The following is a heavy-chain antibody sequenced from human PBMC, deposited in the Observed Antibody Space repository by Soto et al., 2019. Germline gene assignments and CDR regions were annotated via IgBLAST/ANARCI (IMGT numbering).Heavy chain of an antibody. CDR3: ARDPPLYCSSTSCLKLNYYYYGMDV. J-gene: IGHJ6*02. Sequence: PGGSLRLSCAASGFTFSSYGMHWVRQAPGKGLEWVAVIRYDGSNKYYADSVKGRFTISRDNSKNTLYLQMNSLRAEDTAVYYCARDPPLYCSSTSCLKLNYYYYGMDVWGQGTTVTVSS. CDR2: IRYDGSNK. D-gene: IGHD2-2*01. V-gene: IGHV3-33*01. CDR1: GFTFSSYG.